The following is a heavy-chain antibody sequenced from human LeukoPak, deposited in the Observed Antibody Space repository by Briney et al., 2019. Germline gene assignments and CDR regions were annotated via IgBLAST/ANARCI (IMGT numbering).Heavy chain of an antibody. V-gene: IGHV4-31*03. CDR3: AREFMLRALGWFDP. D-gene: IGHD2-8*01. Sequence: SQTLSLTCTVSGGSISSGGYYWSWIRQHPGKGLEWIGYIYYSGSTYYNPSLKSRVTISVDTSKNQFSLKLSSVTAADTAVYYCAREFMLRALGWFDPWGQGTLDTVSS. CDR2: IYYSGST. CDR1: GGSISSGGYY. J-gene: IGHJ5*02.